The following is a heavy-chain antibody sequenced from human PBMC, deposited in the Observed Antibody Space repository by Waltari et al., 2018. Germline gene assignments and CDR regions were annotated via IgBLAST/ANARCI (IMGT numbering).Heavy chain of an antibody. D-gene: IGHD2-15*01. CDR3: ARGPPNYCSGGSCYGKWYFDL. CDR2: INHSGST. Sequence: QVQLQQWGAGLLKPSETLSLTCAVYGGSFSGYYWSWTRQPPGKGLGWIGEINHSGSTNYNPSLKSRVTISVDTSKNQFSLKLSSVTAADTAVYYCARGPPNYCSGGSCYGKWYFDLWGRGTLVTVSS. V-gene: IGHV4-34*01. CDR1: GGSFSGYY. J-gene: IGHJ2*01.